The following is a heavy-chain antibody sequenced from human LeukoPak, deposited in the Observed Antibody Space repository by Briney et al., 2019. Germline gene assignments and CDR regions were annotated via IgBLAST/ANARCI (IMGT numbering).Heavy chain of an antibody. J-gene: IGHJ4*02. CDR3: ARDPGQGDFDY. CDR1: GFTFSSYS. CDR2: ISSSSSYI. Sequence: PGGSLRLSCAASGFTFSSYSMNWVRQAPGKGLEWVSSISSSSSYIHYADSVKGRFTISRDNAKNSLYLQMNSLRAEDTAVYYCARDPGQGDFDYWGQGTLVTVSS. V-gene: IGHV3-21*01.